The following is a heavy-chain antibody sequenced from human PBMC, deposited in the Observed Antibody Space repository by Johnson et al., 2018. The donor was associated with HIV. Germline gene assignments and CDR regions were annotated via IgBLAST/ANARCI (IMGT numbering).Heavy chain of an antibody. J-gene: IGHJ3*02. CDR2: IWYDGSNK. V-gene: IGHV3-33*06. CDR3: AKASLRGYSYVSYAFDI. Sequence: QMLLVESGGVMVQPGRSLRLSCVASGFTFSSYGMHWVRQAPGKGLEWVAVIWYDGSNKYYADSVKGRFTISRDNSKNTLYLHIISLRVEDTAVYYCAKASLRGYSYVSYAFDIWGQGTMVTVSS. D-gene: IGHD5-18*01. CDR1: GFTFSSYG.